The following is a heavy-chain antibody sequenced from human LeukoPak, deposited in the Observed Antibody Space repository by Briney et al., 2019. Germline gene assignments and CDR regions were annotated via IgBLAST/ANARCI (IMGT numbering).Heavy chain of an antibody. CDR1: GGSISGYF. Sequence: SETLSLTCTVSGGSISGYFWGWIRQPAGSGLEWIGRVYSSGDTDYNPSLRSRVAMSLDTSKNQFSLRVNSVTAADTAVYYCVRSGYFSGSYFDPWGQGILVTVSS. CDR3: VRSGYFSGSYFDP. V-gene: IGHV4-4*07. CDR2: VYSSGDT. J-gene: IGHJ5*02. D-gene: IGHD3-22*01.